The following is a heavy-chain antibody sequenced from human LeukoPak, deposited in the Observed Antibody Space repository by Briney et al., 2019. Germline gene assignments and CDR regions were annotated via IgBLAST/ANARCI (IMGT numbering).Heavy chain of an antibody. J-gene: IGHJ4*02. CDR1: GYTFTSYE. CDR2: LNPNSGNT. Sequence: ASVKVSCKTSGYTFTSYEISGVRQATGQGLEWMGWLNPNSGNTGFAQKFQGRVTITRNTAISTAYMELSSLRSEDTAVYYCVRVVSLDSYDSSGYYLDFWGQGTLVTVSS. V-gene: IGHV1-8*01. CDR3: VRVVSLDSYDSSGYYLDF. D-gene: IGHD3-22*01.